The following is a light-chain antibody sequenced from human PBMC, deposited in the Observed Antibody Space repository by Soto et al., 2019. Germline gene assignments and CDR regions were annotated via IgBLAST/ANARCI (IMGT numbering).Light chain of an antibody. CDR1: QGIGSA. CDR3: QQFNSYPLT. J-gene: IGKJ4*01. CDR2: DVS. V-gene: IGKV1-13*02. Sequence: AIHLTQSPSSLSASVGDRVTITCRASQGIGSALAWYQHKSGKPPKSLIYDVSSLETGVPSRFSGSGSGTDFTLTISSLQAEDFATYYCQQFNSYPLTFGGGTKVEIK.